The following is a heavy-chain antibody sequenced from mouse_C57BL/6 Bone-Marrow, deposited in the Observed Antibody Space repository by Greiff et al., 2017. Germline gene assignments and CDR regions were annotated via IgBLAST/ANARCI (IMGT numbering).Heavy chain of an antibody. J-gene: IGHJ4*01. CDR1: GYTFTSYG. CDR3: ARGYYRPWYAMDY. D-gene: IGHD1-1*01. Sequence: QVQLQQSGAELARPGASVKLSCKASGYTFTSYGISWVKQRTGQGLEWIGEIYPRSGNTYYNEKFKGKATLTEDKSSSTAYMVIRSLTSEDSAVYYCARGYYRPWYAMDYWGQGTSVTVSS. V-gene: IGHV1-81*01. CDR2: IYPRSGNT.